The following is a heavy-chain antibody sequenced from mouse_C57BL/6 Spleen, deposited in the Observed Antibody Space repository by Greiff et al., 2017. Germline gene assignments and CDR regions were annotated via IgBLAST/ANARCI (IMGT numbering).Heavy chain of an antibody. CDR1: GYTFTDYE. Sequence: QVQLKQSGAELVRPGASVTLSCKASGYTFTDYEMHWVKQTPVHGLEWIGAIDPETGGTAYNQKFKGKAILTADKSSSTAYMELRSLTSEDSAVYYCTREAYYRGYFDYWGQGTTLTVSS. CDR2: IDPETGGT. J-gene: IGHJ2*01. CDR3: TREAYYRGYFDY. D-gene: IGHD2-14*01. V-gene: IGHV1-15*01.